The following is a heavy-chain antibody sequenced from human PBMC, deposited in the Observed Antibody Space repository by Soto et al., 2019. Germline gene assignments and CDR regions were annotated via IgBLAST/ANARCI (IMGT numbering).Heavy chain of an antibody. Sequence: ALLKVSCEVSGYTLTELSMHWVRQAPGKGLEWMGGFDPEDGETIYAQKFQGRVTMTEDTSTDTAYMELSSLRSEDTAVYYCATAYYYYDSSGHSYYFDYWGQGTLVTVSS. D-gene: IGHD3-22*01. CDR2: FDPEDGET. CDR3: ATAYYYYDSSGHSYYFDY. J-gene: IGHJ4*02. V-gene: IGHV1-24*01. CDR1: GYTLTELS.